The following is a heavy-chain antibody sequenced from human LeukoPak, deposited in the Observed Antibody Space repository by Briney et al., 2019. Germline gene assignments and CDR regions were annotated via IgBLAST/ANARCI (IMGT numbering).Heavy chain of an antibody. CDR2: NIPIFGTA. V-gene: IGHV1-69*01. J-gene: IGHJ4*02. CDR1: GGTFSSYA. D-gene: IGHD6-19*01. Sequence: GASVKVSCKASGGTFSSYAISWVRQAPGQGLEWMGGNIPIFGTANYAQKFQGRVTITADESTSTAYMELSSLRSEDTAVYYCARFAVHRRLTVAGQFGLDYWGQGTLVTVSS. CDR3: ARFAVHRRLTVAGQFGLDY.